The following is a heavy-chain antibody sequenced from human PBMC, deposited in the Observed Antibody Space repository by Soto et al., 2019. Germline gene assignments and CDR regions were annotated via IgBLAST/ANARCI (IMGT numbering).Heavy chain of an antibody. CDR2: INHSGST. D-gene: IGHD3-22*01. CDR3: ARVSGMSGYYRRYWFDP. Sequence: PSETLSLTCAVYGGCFSGYYWSWIRQPPGKGLEWIGEINHSGSTNYNPSLKSRVTISVDTSKTRSSLKRSSVTAPDTAVYYCARVSGMSGYYRRYWFDPWGQGTLVTVSS. J-gene: IGHJ5*02. CDR1: GGCFSGYY. V-gene: IGHV4-34*01.